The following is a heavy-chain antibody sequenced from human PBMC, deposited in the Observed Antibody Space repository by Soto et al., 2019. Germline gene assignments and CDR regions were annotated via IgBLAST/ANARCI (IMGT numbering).Heavy chain of an antibody. J-gene: IGHJ6*02. D-gene: IGHD2-15*01. CDR1: GGSISSSCYY. V-gene: IGHV4-39*01. Sequence: ETLSLTCTVSGGSISSSCYYWGWIRQPPGKGLEWIGSIFYSGSTYYNPSLKSRVTISVDTSKNQFSLKLSSVTAADTAVYYCARHLTYCSAGSCYSDFPYYGMEVSGQGTTVTVSS. CDR2: IFYSGST. CDR3: ARHLTYCSAGSCYSDFPYYGMEV.